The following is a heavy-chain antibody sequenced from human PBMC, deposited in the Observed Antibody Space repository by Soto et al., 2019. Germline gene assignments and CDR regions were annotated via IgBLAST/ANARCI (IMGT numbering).Heavy chain of an antibody. CDR1: GLTFSSYA. CDR2: ISYDGSNK. D-gene: IGHD6-6*01. CDR3: ARDRIAARTYYYYGMDV. V-gene: IGHV3-30-3*01. J-gene: IGHJ6*02. Sequence: GGSLRLSCAASGLTFSSYAMHWVRQAPGKGLEWVAVISYDGSNKYYADSVKGRFTISRDNSKNTLYLQMNSLRAEDTAVYYCARDRIAARTYYYYGMDVWGQGTTVTVSS.